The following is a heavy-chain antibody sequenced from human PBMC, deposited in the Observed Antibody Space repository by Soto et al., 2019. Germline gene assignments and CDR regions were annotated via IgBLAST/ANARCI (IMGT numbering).Heavy chain of an antibody. Sequence: SETLSLTCTVSGGSISSGGYYWSWIRQPPGKGLEWIGYIYYSGSTYYNPSLKSRVTISVDTSKNQFSLKLSSVTAADTAVYYCARTFSNWNFDYWGQGTLVTVSS. J-gene: IGHJ4*02. D-gene: IGHD1-1*01. V-gene: IGHV4-30-4*01. CDR3: ARTFSNWNFDY. CDR1: GGSISSGGYY. CDR2: IYYSGST.